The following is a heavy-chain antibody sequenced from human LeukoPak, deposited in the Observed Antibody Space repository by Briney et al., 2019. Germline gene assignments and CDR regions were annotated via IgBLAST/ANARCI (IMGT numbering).Heavy chain of an antibody. CDR3: ARVETTVTTKIRYYYYMDV. CDR1: GYTFTSYD. V-gene: IGHV1-8*01. CDR2: VNPNSGNT. D-gene: IGHD4-17*01. J-gene: IGHJ6*03. Sequence: ASVKVSCKASGYTFTSYDINWVRQATGQGLEWMGWVNPNSGNTGYAQKFQGRVTMTRNTSISTAYMELRSLRSDDTAVYYCARVETTVTTKIRYYYYMDVWGKGTTVTVSS.